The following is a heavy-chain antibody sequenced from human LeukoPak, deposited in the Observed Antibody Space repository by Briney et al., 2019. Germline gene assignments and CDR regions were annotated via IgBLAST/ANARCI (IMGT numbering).Heavy chain of an antibody. CDR1: GFTFSTYA. D-gene: IGHD6-19*01. CDR3: AKDESVSGWWGGYFDY. V-gene: IGHV3-23*01. Sequence: GSLRLSCASSGFTFSTYAMSWVRPAPGKGLEWVSAISGSGSKTSVKGRFTISRDNSKNTLYLQMNSLRAEDTAVYYCAKDESVSGWWGGYFDYWGQGTLVTVSS. J-gene: IGHJ4*02. CDR2: ISGSGSKT.